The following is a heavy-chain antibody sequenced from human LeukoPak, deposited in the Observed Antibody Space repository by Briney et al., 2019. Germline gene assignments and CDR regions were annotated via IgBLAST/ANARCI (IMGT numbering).Heavy chain of an antibody. CDR1: GFTFSSYV. CDR3: AKDSNYYGSGYYYYYYDMDV. Sequence: GGSLRLSCAASGFTFSSYVMHWVRQAPGKGLEWVAFIRYDGSNKYYADSVKGRFTISRDNSKNTLYLQMNSLRAEDTAVYYCAKDSNYYGSGYYYYYYDMDVWGQGTTVTVSS. J-gene: IGHJ6*02. CDR2: IRYDGSNK. V-gene: IGHV3-30*02. D-gene: IGHD3-10*01.